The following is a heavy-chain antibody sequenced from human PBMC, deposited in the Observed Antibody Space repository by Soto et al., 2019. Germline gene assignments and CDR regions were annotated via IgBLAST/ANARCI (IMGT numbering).Heavy chain of an antibody. J-gene: IGHJ3*02. V-gene: IGHV1-18*04. CDR2: ISAYNGNT. CDR1: GYTFTSYG. D-gene: IGHD2-21*02. Sequence: QVQLVQSGAEVKKPGASVKVSCKASGYTFTSYGISWVRQAPGHGREWMGWISAYNGNTNYAQKLQGRVTMTTDTSTSTGDMELRSLRSDDTAVYYCARDLAYCCGDCYSGDAFDIWCPGTMVTVSS. CDR3: ARDLAYCCGDCYSGDAFDI.